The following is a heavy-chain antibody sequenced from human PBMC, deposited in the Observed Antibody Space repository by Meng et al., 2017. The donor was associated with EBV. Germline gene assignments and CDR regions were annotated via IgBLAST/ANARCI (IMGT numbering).Heavy chain of an antibody. CDR1: GYTFPGYY. CDR2: INPNSGGT. J-gene: IGHJ4*02. CDR3: ARVGIAVAGTGDY. V-gene: IGHV1-2*06. D-gene: IGHD6-19*01. Sequence: GRLVQAGAEVKKPGASVKVSCTASGYTFPGYYMHWVRQAPGQGLEWMGRINPNSGGTNYAQKFQGRVTMTRDTSISTAYMELSRLRSDDTAVYYCARVGIAVAGTGDYWGQGTLVTVSS.